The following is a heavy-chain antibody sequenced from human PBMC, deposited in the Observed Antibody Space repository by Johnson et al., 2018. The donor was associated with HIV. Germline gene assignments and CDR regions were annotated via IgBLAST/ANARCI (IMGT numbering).Heavy chain of an antibody. D-gene: IGHD6-13*01. Sequence: VQLVESGGGLIQPGGSLILSCAASGFTVSSNYMSWVRQAPGKGLELVSVIYSGGSTYYADSVKGRFTISRDNSKNTLYLQMNSLRAEDTAVYYCARDGESQQLPLGDAFDIWGQGTMVTVSS. J-gene: IGHJ3*02. CDR1: GFTVSSNY. V-gene: IGHV3-53*01. CDR3: ARDGESQQLPLGDAFDI. CDR2: IYSGGST.